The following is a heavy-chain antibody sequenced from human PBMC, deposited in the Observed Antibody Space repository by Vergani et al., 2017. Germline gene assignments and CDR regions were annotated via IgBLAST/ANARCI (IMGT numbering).Heavy chain of an antibody. D-gene: IGHD3-3*01. Sequence: QVQLVESGGGVVQPGTSLRLSCVVSGFALNRHAMYWVRQAPGKGLEWVAVIWYDGRNKQYADSVKGRFTVSRDNYQSTLYLQMNSLRAEDTAMYYCARDLRLMYNRFDPWGQGTLVTVSS. V-gene: IGHV3-33*08. CDR2: IWYDGRNK. CDR1: GFALNRHA. CDR3: ARDLRLMYNRFDP. J-gene: IGHJ5*02.